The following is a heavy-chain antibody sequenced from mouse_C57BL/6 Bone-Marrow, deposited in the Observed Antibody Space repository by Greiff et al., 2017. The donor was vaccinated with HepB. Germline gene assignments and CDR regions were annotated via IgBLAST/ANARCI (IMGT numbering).Heavy chain of an antibody. Sequence: EVHLVESGGDLVKPGGSLKLSCAASGFPFSSYGMSWVRQTPDKRLEWVATISSGGSYTYYPDSVKGRFTISRDNAKNTLYLQMSSLKSEDTAMYYCARHPFAYWGQGTLVTVSA. CDR3: ARHPFAY. J-gene: IGHJ3*01. CDR2: ISSGGSYT. CDR1: GFPFSSYG. V-gene: IGHV5-6*01.